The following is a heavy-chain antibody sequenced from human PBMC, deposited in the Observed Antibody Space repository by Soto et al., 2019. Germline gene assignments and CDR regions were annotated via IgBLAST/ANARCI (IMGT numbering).Heavy chain of an antibody. CDR2: ISGSGGST. CDR3: AKGPSYYYDSSAASYYYYYYGMDV. Sequence: TGGSLRLSCAASGFTFSSYAMSWVRQAPGKGLEWVSAISGSGGSTYYADSVKGRFTISRDNSKNTLYLQMNSLRAEDTAVYYCAKGPSYYYDSSAASYYYYYYGMDVWGQGTTVTVSS. CDR1: GFTFSSYA. J-gene: IGHJ6*02. D-gene: IGHD3-22*01. V-gene: IGHV3-23*01.